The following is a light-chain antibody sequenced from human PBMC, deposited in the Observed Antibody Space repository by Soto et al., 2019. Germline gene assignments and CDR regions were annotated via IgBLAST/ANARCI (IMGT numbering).Light chain of an antibody. J-gene: IGKJ1*01. CDR1: ESINRF. CDR3: QQYNRLRT. V-gene: IGKV1-5*01. Sequence: IQLTQSPSSLSASVGDRVTITCRASESINRFLAWYQQRPGKAPKLLIYDASTLKSGVPSRFRGSGSGTEFTIHISRLPPDDLATYYCQQYNRLRTFGQGTKVDIK. CDR2: DAS.